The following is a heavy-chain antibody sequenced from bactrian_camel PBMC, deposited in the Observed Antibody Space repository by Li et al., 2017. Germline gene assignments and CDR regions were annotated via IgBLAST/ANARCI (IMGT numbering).Heavy chain of an antibody. CDR1: GTTYSSYC. CDR3: AATSNNFCWPREDGYSY. CDR2: IDSDGST. D-gene: IGHD3*01. Sequence: HVQLVESGGGSVQSGGSLRLSCVYTGTTYSSYCMGWFRQAPGKEREGVAAIDSDGSTTYADSVKGRFTVSQDNAKNTIDLQMSNLKPEDTATYYCAATSNNFCWPREDGYSYWGQGTQVTVS. J-gene: IGHJ4*01. V-gene: IGHV3S53*01.